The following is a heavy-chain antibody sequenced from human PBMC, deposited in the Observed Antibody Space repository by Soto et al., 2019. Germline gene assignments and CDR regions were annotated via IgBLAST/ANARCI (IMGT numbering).Heavy chain of an antibody. CDR3: ARGGGTYYYDSSGYYSSLPFDY. CDR2: IYYSGST. V-gene: IGHV4-59*01. CDR1: GGSISNYY. J-gene: IGHJ4*02. D-gene: IGHD3-22*01. Sequence: SETLSLTCTVSGGSISNYYWSWIRQPPGKGLEWIGYIYYSGSTNYNPSLKSRVTISVDTSKNQFSLKLTSVTAADTAVYYCARGGGTYYYDSSGYYSSLPFDYWGQGTLVTVSS.